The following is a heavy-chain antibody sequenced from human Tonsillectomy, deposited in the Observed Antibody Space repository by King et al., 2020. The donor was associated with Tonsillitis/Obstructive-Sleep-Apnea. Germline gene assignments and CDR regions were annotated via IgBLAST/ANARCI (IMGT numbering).Heavy chain of an antibody. CDR3: AKDHGLAGYFYYMDV. J-gene: IGHJ6*03. CDR1: GFTFDDYA. D-gene: IGHD2-21*01. CDR2: ISWNSGRK. V-gene: IGHV3-9*01. Sequence: VQLVESGGGLVQPGRSLRLSGAASGFTFDDYAMHWVRQPPGKGLEWVSGISWNSGRKGYADSVKGRFTISRDNAKSSLYLEMNSLRVEDTALYYCAKDHGLAGYFYYMDVWGKGTTVTVS.